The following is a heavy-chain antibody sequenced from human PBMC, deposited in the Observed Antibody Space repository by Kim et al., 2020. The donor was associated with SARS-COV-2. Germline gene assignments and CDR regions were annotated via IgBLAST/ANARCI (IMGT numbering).Heavy chain of an antibody. J-gene: IGHJ4*02. CDR1: GFTFSSYA. CDR2: ISYDGSNK. V-gene: IGHV3-30*04. CDR3: ARAPYRAFDY. Sequence: GGSLRLSCAASGFTFSSYAMHWVRQAPGKGLEWVAVISYDGSNKYYADSVKGRFTISRDNSKNTLYLQMNSLRAEDTAVYYCARAPYRAFDYWGQGTVVT.